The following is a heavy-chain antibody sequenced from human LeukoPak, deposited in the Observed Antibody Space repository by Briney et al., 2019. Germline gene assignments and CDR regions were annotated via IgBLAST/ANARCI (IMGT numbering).Heavy chain of an antibody. J-gene: IGHJ4*02. CDR1: RFTFSSYD. CDR3: AGGAPVYSSGWCGSRFDY. Sequence: PGGSLRLSCAASRFTFSSYDMYWVRQAPGKGLEWVSYISSGSSSTRYYADSVKGRFTISRDNAKNSLYLQMNSLRAEDTAVYYCAGGAPVYSSGWCGSRFDYWGQGTLVTVSS. V-gene: IGHV3-48*01. CDR2: ISSGSSSTR. D-gene: IGHD6-19*01.